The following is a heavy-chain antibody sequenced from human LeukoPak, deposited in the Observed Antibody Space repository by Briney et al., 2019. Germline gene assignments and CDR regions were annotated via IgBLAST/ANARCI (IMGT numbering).Heavy chain of an antibody. D-gene: IGHD3-22*01. CDR1: GFTLSSYA. CDR3: AKRRIVVVIPSDAFDI. CDR2: ISGSGGST. V-gene: IGHV3-23*01. Sequence: GGSLRLSCAASGFTLSSYAMTWVRQAPGKGLEWVSAISGSGGSTYYADSVKGRFTISRDNSKNTLYLQMNSLRAEDTAVYYCAKRRIVVVIPSDAFDIWGQGTMVTVSS. J-gene: IGHJ3*02.